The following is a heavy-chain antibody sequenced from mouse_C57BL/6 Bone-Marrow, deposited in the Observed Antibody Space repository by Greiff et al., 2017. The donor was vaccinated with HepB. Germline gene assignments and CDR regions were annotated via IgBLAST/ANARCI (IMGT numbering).Heavy chain of an antibody. CDR1: GFNIKDDY. CDR2: IDPENGDT. CDR3: TFYYGYDEAY. Sequence: EVKVVESGAELVRPGASVKLSCTASGFNIKDDYMHWVKQRPEQGLEWIGWIDPENGDTEYASKFQGKATITADTSSNTAYLQLSSLTSEDTAVYYCTFYYGYDEAYWGQGTTLTVSS. J-gene: IGHJ2*01. V-gene: IGHV14-4*01. D-gene: IGHD2-2*01.